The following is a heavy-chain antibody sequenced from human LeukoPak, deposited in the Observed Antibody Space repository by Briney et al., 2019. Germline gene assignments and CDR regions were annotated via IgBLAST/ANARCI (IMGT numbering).Heavy chain of an antibody. D-gene: IGHD6-13*01. CDR2: INSNSGGT. V-gene: IGHV1-2*02. CDR1: GYTFTGYY. Sequence: GASVKVSCKASGYTFTGYYMHWVRQAPGQGLEWMGWINSNSGGTNYAQKFQGRVTMTRDTSISTAYMELSRLRSDDTAVYYCARSLIAGIAAAGTDYWGQGTLVTVSS. CDR3: ARSLIAGIAAAGTDY. J-gene: IGHJ4*02.